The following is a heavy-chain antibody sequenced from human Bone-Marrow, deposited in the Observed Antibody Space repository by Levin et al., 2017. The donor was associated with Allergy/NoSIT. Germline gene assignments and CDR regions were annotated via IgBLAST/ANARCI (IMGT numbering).Heavy chain of an antibody. CDR2: IRSQAYGGAT. CDR3: ARRCAGDCYTTDAFDV. Sequence: QTGGSLRLSCSASGFTFGDYVMTWFRQAPGKGLEWIGFIRSQAYGGATEHAASVKGRFFISRDDSERIAYLQMNSLKTEDTAMYFCARRCAGDCYTTDAFDVWGQGTMVTVSP. CDR1: GFTFGDYV. V-gene: IGHV3-49*03. D-gene: IGHD2-21*02. J-gene: IGHJ3*01.